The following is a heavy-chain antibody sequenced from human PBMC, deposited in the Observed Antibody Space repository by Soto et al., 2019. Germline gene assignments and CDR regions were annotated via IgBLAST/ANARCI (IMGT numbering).Heavy chain of an antibody. CDR3: AKVSSSSWSDDYYYYYMDV. Sequence: PGGSLRLSCAASGFTFSSYAMSWVRQAPGKGLEWVSAISGSGGSTYYADSVKGRFTISRDNSKNTLYLQMNSLRAEDTAVYYCAKVSSSSWSDDYYYYYMDVWGKGTTVTVSS. CDR1: GFTFSSYA. D-gene: IGHD6-13*01. CDR2: ISGSGGST. V-gene: IGHV3-23*01. J-gene: IGHJ6*03.